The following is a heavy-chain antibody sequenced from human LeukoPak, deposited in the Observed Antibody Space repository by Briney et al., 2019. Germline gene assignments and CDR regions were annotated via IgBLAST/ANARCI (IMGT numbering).Heavy chain of an antibody. D-gene: IGHD6-13*01. CDR2: MNPNSGNI. CDR3: ARRAAAAAGTWYYYYYMDV. Sequence: ASVKVSCKASGYTFTSYDINWVRQATGQGLEWMGWMNPNSGNIGYAQKFQGRVTITRNTSISTAYMELSSLRSEDTAVYYCARRAAAAAGTWYYYYYMDVWGKGTTVTVSS. CDR1: GYTFTSYD. V-gene: IGHV1-8*03. J-gene: IGHJ6*03.